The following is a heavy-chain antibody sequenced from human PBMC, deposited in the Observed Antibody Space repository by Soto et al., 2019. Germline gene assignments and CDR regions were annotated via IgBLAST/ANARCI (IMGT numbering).Heavy chain of an antibody. D-gene: IGHD6-19*01. CDR1: GGSINSSSYF. CDR3: ARHYSSGSRNWFDP. J-gene: IGHJ5*02. V-gene: IGHV4-39*01. CDR2: IYYSGST. Sequence: SETLSLTCSVSGGSINSSSYFWGWVRQPPGKGLEWIGSIYYSGSTYYNPSLRSRVTISVDTSKNQFSLKLSSVTAADTAVFYCARHYSSGSRNWFDPWAQGTLVTVSS.